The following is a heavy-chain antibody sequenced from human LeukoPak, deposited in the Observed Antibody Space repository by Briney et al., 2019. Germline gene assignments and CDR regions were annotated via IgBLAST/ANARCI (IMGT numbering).Heavy chain of an antibody. V-gene: IGHV5-51*01. CDR2: IYPGDSDT. CDR3: ARRYYYGSGSYLYYFDY. D-gene: IGHD3-10*01. J-gene: IGHJ4*02. CDR1: GYSFTSYW. Sequence: GESLQISCKGSGYSFTSYWIGWVRPMTGKGLEWMGIIYPGDSDTRYSPSFQGQVTISADKSISTAYLQWSSLKASDTAMYYCARRYYYGSGSYLYYFDYWGQGTLVTVSS.